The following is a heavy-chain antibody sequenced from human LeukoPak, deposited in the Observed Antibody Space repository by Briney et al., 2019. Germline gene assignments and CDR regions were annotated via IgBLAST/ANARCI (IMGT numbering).Heavy chain of an antibody. D-gene: IGHD3-16*01. V-gene: IGHV6-1*01. J-gene: IGHJ4*02. CDR2: TYYRSKWYN. CDR1: GDSVSRSSSA. Sequence: SQTLSLTCAISGDSVSRSSSAWNWVTQSPSRGLEWLGRTYYRSKWYNDYAESVKSRIAINPDTSKNQFSLHLNSVTPEDTAVYYCVRGGHFDYWGQGTLVTVSS. CDR3: VRGGHFDY.